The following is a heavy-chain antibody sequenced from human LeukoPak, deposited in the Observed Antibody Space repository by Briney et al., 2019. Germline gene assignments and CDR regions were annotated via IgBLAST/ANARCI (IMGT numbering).Heavy chain of an antibody. Sequence: PGGSLRLSCAASGFTLSSYSMSWVRQAPGKGPEWVSGIKESGDITYYADSVKGRFTISRDNSKNTLYLQMNSLRAEDTAKYYCAKYCSGATCSGYWGQGTLVTVSS. V-gene: IGHV3-23*01. CDR2: IKESGDIT. D-gene: IGHD2-15*01. J-gene: IGHJ4*02. CDR3: AKYCSGATCSGY. CDR1: GFTLSSYS.